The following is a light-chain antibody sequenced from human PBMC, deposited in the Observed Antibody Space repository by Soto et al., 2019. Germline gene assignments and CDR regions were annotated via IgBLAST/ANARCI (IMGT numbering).Light chain of an antibody. CDR3: SSYAGSYTVV. CDR1: SSDVGGWNY. CDR2: DVY. J-gene: IGLJ2*01. Sequence: QSVLTQPRSVSGSPGQSVTISCTGTSSDVGGWNYVSWYQHHPGKGPKALIFDVYKRPSGVPDRFSASKSGNTASLTISGLQADDEADYYCSSYAGSYTVVFGGGTQLTV. V-gene: IGLV2-11*01.